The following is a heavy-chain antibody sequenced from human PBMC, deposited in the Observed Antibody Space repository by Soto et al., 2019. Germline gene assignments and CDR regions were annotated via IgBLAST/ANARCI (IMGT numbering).Heavy chain of an antibody. Sequence: QVQLVESGGGVVQPGRSLRLSCAASGFTFSSYGMHWVRQAPGKGLEWVAVIWYDGSNKYYADSVKGRFTISRDNSKNTLYLQMNSLRAEDTAVYYCARGGTKVTTDMDYWGQGTLVTVSS. V-gene: IGHV3-33*01. J-gene: IGHJ4*02. CDR2: IWYDGSNK. CDR3: ARGGTKVTTDMDY. D-gene: IGHD4-17*01. CDR1: GFTFSSYG.